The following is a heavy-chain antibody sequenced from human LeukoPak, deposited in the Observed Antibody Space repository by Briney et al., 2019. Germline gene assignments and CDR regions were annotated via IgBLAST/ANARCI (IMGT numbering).Heavy chain of an antibody. D-gene: IGHD2-15*01. CDR2: INPNSGGT. J-gene: IGHJ4*02. V-gene: IGHV1-2*02. CDR3: AKDSDIWWYDY. CDR1: GYTFTGYY. Sequence: ASVKVSCKASGYTFTGYYMHWVRQAPGQGLEWMGWINPNSGGTNYAQRFQGRVTMTRDTSISTAYMELSRLRSDDTAIYYCAKDSDIWWYDYWGQGTLVTVSS.